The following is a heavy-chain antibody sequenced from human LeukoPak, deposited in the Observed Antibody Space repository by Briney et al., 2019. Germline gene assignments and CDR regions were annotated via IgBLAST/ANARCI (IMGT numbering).Heavy chain of an antibody. Sequence: SVKVSCKASGGTFSSYAISWVRQAPGQGLEWMGGIIPIFGTANYAQKFQGRVTITADKSTSTAYMELSSLRSEDTAVYYCASSSHYHYYYYYMDVWGKGTTVTVSS. CDR1: GGTFSSYA. V-gene: IGHV1-69*06. J-gene: IGHJ6*03. CDR3: ASSSHYHYYYYYMDV. CDR2: IIPIFGTA. D-gene: IGHD2-2*01.